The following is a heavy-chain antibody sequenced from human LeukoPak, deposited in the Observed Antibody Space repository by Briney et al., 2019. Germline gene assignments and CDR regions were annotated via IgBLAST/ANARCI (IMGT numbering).Heavy chain of an antibody. CDR3: ARGSEWSSGVSDY. D-gene: IGHD3-3*01. J-gene: IGHJ4*02. CDR1: GFTFSSYS. Sequence: GGSLRLSCAASGFTFSSYSMNWVRQAPGKGLEWVSSISSSSSYIYYADSVKGRFTISRDNAKNSLYLQMNSLRAEDTAVYYCARGSEWSSGVSDYWGQGTLVTVSS. V-gene: IGHV3-21*01. CDR2: ISSSSSYI.